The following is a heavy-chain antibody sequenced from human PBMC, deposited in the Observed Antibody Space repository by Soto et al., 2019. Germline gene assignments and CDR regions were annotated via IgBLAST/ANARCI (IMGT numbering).Heavy chain of an antibody. CDR3: AKVPGLTPLRMPTAGY. Sequence: PGGSLRLSCAASGFTFSSYAMSWVRQAPGKGLEWVSAISGSGGSTYFADSVKGRFTISRDNSKNTLYLQMSSLRAEDTAVYYCAKVPGLTPLRMPTAGYWGQGTLVTVSS. J-gene: IGHJ4*02. CDR2: ISGSGGST. D-gene: IGHD2-15*01. CDR1: GFTFSSYA. V-gene: IGHV3-23*01.